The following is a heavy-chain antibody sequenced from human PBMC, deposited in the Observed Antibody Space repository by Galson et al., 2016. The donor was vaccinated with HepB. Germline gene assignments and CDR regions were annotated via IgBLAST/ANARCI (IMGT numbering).Heavy chain of an antibody. J-gene: IGHJ6*02. D-gene: IGHD1/OR15-1a*01. CDR2: IGPDDNA. CDR1: GFSFSSYD. V-gene: IGHV3-13*01. Sequence: SLRLSCAASGFSFSSYDMHWVRQIPGKGLEWVSGIGPDDNAFYPGSVKGRFTTSRENAKNSLYLQMNDLSAGETAVYYCARSPNNYYGMDVWGQGTTVIVSS. CDR3: ARSPNNYYGMDV.